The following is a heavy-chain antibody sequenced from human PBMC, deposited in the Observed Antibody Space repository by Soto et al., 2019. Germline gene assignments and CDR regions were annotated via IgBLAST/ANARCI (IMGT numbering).Heavy chain of an antibody. CDR1: GFSFTHYT. J-gene: IGHJ4*02. V-gene: IGHV3-30*04. Sequence: QLVESGGGVVQPGGSLRLSCAASGFSFTHYTINWVRQAPGKGLEWVAVMSYDGTNEYYADSVKGRFTISSDNSTSTVSLQMNSLTPEDTALYDCARKWGTYISASLDYWGLGTLVTVSS. D-gene: IGHD1-26*01. CDR3: ARKWGTYISASLDY. CDR2: MSYDGTNE.